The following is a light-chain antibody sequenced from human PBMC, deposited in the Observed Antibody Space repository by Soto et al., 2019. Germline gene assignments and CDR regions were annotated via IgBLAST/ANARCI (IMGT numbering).Light chain of an antibody. J-gene: IGLJ3*02. V-gene: IGLV3-25*02. CDR3: QSADTSGTYRV. Sequence: SYELTQPPPLSLSPGQTAMITCSGDALPKQYAYWFQQKPGQAPVLVIYTDNKRPSGIPDRFSGSSSGTTVTLTISGVQAEDEADYYCQSADTSGTYRVFGGGTKLTVL. CDR2: TDN. CDR1: ALPKQY.